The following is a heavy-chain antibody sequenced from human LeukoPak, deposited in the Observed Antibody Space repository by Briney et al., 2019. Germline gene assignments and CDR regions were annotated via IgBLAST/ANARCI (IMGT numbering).Heavy chain of an antibody. CDR1: GGSISSYY. CDR2: IYYSGST. D-gene: IGHD3-22*01. J-gene: IGHJ4*02. V-gene: IGHV4-59*01. CDR3: ARGADSSGYYSIFYFDY. Sequence: SETLSLTCTVSGGSISSYYWNWIRQPPGKGLEWIGYIYYSGSTNYNPSFKSRVTISVDTSKNQFSLKLSSVTAADTAVYYCARGADSSGYYSIFYFDYWGQGTLVTVSS.